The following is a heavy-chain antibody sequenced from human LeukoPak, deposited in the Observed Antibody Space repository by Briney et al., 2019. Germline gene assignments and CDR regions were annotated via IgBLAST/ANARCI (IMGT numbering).Heavy chain of an antibody. J-gene: IGHJ5*02. CDR3: ARSGSLPMA. D-gene: IGHD3-10*01. CDR1: GGSVNSGTYY. CDR2: VSYSGN. Sequence: SETLSLTCTVSGGSVNSGTYYWSWIRQPPGKGLEWIGYVSYSGNKYNPSLESRVTISVDTSKNQFSLMMASVTAADTAVYYCARSGSLPMAWGQGTLVTVSS. V-gene: IGHV4-61*01.